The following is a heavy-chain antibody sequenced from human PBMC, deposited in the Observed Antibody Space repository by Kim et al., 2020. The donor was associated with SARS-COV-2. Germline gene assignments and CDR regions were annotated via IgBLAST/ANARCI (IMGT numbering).Heavy chain of an antibody. CDR3: ARDRRVLRYFDWLFY. Sequence: GGSLRLSCAASGFTFSSYGMHWVRQAPGKGLEWVAVIWYDGSNKYYADSVKGRFTISRDNSKNTLYLQMNSLRAEDTAVYYCARDRRVLRYFDWLFYWGQGTLVTVSS. V-gene: IGHV3-33*01. D-gene: IGHD3-9*01. CDR1: GFTFSSYG. J-gene: IGHJ4*02. CDR2: IWYDGSNK.